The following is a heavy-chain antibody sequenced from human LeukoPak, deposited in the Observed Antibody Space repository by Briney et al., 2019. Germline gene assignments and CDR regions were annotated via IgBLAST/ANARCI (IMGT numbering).Heavy chain of an antibody. J-gene: IGHJ4*02. V-gene: IGHV3-66*01. CDR3: ARDSSGYYSFDY. CDR2: IYSGGST. CDR1: GFTVSSNY. D-gene: IGHD3-22*01. Sequence: PGGSLRPSCAASGFTVSSNYMSWVRQAPGKGLEWVSVIYSGGSTYYADSVKGRFTISRDNSKNTLYLQMNSLRAEDTAVYYCARDSSGYYSFDYWGQGTLVTVSS.